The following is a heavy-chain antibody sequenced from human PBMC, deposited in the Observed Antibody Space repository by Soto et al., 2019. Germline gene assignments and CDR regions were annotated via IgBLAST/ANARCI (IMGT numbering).Heavy chain of an antibody. D-gene: IGHD2-2*01. CDR1: GYTFSNYG. Sequence: ASVKVSCKTSGYTFSNYGITWVRHAPGQPLEWLGWISLYSDGTNYAQKFQGRVSMTTDTATTTAYTELRSLRSDDTAVDYGGGVVPGAEVWFGPCGHGPLVTVSS. CDR3: GGVVPGAEVWFGP. CDR2: ISLYSDGT. J-gene: IGHJ5*02. V-gene: IGHV1-18*01.